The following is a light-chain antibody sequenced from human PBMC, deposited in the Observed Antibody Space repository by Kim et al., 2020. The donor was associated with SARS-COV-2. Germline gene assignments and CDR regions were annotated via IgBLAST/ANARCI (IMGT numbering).Light chain of an antibody. CDR2: DTD. CDR3: LLYYGGPRV. CDR1: TESVTSHHY. V-gene: IGLV7-46*01. J-gene: IGLJ3*02. Sequence: QAVVTQEPSMTASPGGTVTLTCGSTTESVTSHHYPFWFQQKPGQAPRTLIYDTDKRQSWTPTRFSGSLRGGEAALTLSSAQPEDEADYYFLLYYGGPRVFGGGTQLTVL.